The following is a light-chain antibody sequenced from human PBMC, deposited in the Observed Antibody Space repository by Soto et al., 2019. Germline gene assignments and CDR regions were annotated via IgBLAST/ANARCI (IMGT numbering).Light chain of an antibody. CDR1: QSVLYSSNNKNY. V-gene: IGKV4-1*01. Sequence: DIVMTQSPASLAVSLGERATINCKSSQSVLYSSNNKNYLAWYQQKPGQPPKLLIYWASTRESGVPDRFSGSGSGTDFTLNISSLQAEDLAVYYCQQYYSTPWTFGQGTKVEIK. CDR3: QQYYSTPWT. J-gene: IGKJ1*01. CDR2: WAS.